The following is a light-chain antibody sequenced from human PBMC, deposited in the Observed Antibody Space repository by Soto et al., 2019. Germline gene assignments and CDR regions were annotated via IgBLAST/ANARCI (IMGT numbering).Light chain of an antibody. V-gene: IGKV3-15*01. CDR1: QSVSSN. CDR3: QQYDIWHPT. CDR2: GAS. J-gene: IGKJ1*01. Sequence: EIVMTQSPAILSVSPGERATLSCRASQSVSSNLAWFQQKPGQTPRLLFNGASTRATGIPARFTGSGSGTEFILTISSLQSEDFEVYYCQQYDIWHPTFGNGTKVNI.